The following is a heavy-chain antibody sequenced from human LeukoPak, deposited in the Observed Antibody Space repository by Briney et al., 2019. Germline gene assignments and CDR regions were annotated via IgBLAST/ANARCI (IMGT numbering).Heavy chain of an antibody. Sequence: RASVKVSCKASGGTFSRYAINWVRQAPGQGLEWMGGIIPIFGTANYAQKFQGRVTITADESTSTAYMELSSLRSEDTAVYYCARSRGSCYSCGDYWGQGTLVTVSS. D-gene: IGHD2-15*01. CDR2: IIPIFGTA. CDR3: ARSRGSCYSCGDY. J-gene: IGHJ4*02. CDR1: GGTFSRYA. V-gene: IGHV1-69*13.